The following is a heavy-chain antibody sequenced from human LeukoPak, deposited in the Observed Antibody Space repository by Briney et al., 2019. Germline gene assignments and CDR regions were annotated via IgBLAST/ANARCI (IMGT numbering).Heavy chain of an antibody. Sequence: GGSLRLSCAASGFTFSDSDIHSVRQASGKGLEWVGRITTKRSNYATAYTASVKGRFTISRHDSENTAYLQMNSLKTEDTALHYCTTYRSGNYWGQGTLVTVSS. V-gene: IGHV3-73*01. CDR3: TTYRSGNY. D-gene: IGHD6-19*01. CDR2: ITTKRSNYAT. J-gene: IGHJ4*02. CDR1: GFTFSDSD.